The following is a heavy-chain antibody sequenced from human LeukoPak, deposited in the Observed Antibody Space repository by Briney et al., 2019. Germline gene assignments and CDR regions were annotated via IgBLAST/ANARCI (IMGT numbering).Heavy chain of an antibody. V-gene: IGHV3-30*18. D-gene: IGHD6-19*01. J-gene: IGHJ4*02. Sequence: PGGSLRLSCAVSGSTFSSYGMHWVRQAPGKGLEWVAVISYDGSNKYYADSVKCRFTISRDNSKNTLFLQMNSLRAEDTAVYYCAKDGGYSSGWWIDYWGQGTLVTVSS. CDR2: ISYDGSNK. CDR1: GSTFSSYG. CDR3: AKDGGYSSGWWIDY.